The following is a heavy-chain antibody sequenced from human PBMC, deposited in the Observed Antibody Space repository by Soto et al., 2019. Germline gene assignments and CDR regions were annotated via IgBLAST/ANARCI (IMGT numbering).Heavy chain of an antibody. CDR1: GYTFTSYA. CDR2: INAGNGNT. Sequence: ASVKVSCKASGYTFTSYAMHWVRQAPGQRLEWMGWINAGNGNTKYSQKFQGRVTITRDTSASTAYMELSSLRSEDTAVYYCASVYCSGGSCPLYYGMDVSGQGTTVTVS. D-gene: IGHD2-15*01. V-gene: IGHV1-3*01. J-gene: IGHJ6*02. CDR3: ASVYCSGGSCPLYYGMDV.